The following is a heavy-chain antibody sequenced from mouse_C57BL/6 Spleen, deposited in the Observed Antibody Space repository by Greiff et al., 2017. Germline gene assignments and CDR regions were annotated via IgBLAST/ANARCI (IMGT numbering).Heavy chain of an antibody. CDR2: IDPSDSYT. Sequence: VQLQQSGAELVRPGTSVKLSCKASGYTFTSYWMPWVKQRPGQGLEWIGVIDPSDSYTNYNQKFKGKATLTVDTSSSTAYMQLSSLTSEDSAVYYGARKRDGYYVKDFDYWGQGTTLTVSS. CDR3: ARKRDGYYVKDFDY. CDR1: GYTFTSYW. D-gene: IGHD2-3*01. J-gene: IGHJ2*01. V-gene: IGHV1-59*01.